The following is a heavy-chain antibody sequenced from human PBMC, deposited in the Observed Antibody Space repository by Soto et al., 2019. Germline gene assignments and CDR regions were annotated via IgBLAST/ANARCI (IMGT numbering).Heavy chain of an antibody. Sequence: GGSLRLSCAASGFTFSSYDMHWVRQATGKGLEWVSAIGTAGDTYYPGSVKGRFTISRENAKNSLYLQMNSLRAGDTAVYYCARGRYSSGWSHFDYWGQGTLVTVSS. CDR3: ARGRYSSGWSHFDY. D-gene: IGHD6-19*01. CDR1: GFTFSSYD. V-gene: IGHV3-13*01. CDR2: IGTAGDT. J-gene: IGHJ4*02.